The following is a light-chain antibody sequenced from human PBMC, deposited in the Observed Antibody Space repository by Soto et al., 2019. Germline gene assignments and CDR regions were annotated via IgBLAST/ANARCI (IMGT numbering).Light chain of an antibody. CDR3: SSYTSSSIV. V-gene: IGLV2-14*01. J-gene: IGLJ1*01. CDR1: SSDVGGYNY. CDR2: DVS. Sequence: QSALTQPASVSGSPGQSITISCTGTSSDVGGYNYVSWYQQHPGKAPKLTIYDVSNRPSGVSNRFSGSKSGNTASLTISGLQAEDEADYYCSSYTSSSIVFGTGTKVTVL.